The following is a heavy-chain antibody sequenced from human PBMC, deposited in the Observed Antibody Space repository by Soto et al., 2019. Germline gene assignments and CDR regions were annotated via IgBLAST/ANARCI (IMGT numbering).Heavy chain of an antibody. CDR1: GFTFNNYA. CDR2: ISGSDGST. CDR3: VRVNFRGTQLWLEAFDY. V-gene: IGHV3-23*01. D-gene: IGHD3-10*01. J-gene: IGHJ4*02. Sequence: EVQLLESGGGLVQPGGSLRLSCAASGFTFNNYAMAWVRQAPGKGLEWVSGISGSDGSTVYADSMKGRFSISRDNSKNTLYLQVHSLRAGDTAVYYCVRVNFRGTQLWLEAFDYWGRGTLVSVSS.